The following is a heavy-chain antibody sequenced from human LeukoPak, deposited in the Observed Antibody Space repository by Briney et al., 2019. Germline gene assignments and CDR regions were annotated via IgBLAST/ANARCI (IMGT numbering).Heavy chain of an antibody. CDR1: GYIFTSYY. CDR2: INPSGGST. CDR3: ARGPHRLYGMDV. D-gene: IGHD4-11*01. V-gene: IGHV1-46*01. J-gene: IGHJ6*02. Sequence: ASVKVSCKASGYIFTSYYMHWVRQAPGEGLEWMGIINPSGGSTTYAQKFQGRVSMSRDMSTSTVYMELSSLRSEDTAVYYCARGPHRLYGMDVWGQGTTVTVSS.